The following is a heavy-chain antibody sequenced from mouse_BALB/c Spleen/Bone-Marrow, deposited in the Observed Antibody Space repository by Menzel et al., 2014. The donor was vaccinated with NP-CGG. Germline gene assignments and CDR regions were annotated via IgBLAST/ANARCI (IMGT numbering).Heavy chain of an antibody. CDR3: AREGWLLRFDY. J-gene: IGHJ2*01. Sequence: EVQLQHSGPELVKPGTSVKMSCKASGYIFTSYVMDWVKQKPGQGLEWIGYINPYNDVTNYNEKFKGKATLTSDKSSSTAYMEVSSLTSEDSAVYYCAREGWLLRFDYWGQGTTLTVSS. V-gene: IGHV1-14*01. D-gene: IGHD2-3*01. CDR1: GYIFTSYV. CDR2: INPYNDVT.